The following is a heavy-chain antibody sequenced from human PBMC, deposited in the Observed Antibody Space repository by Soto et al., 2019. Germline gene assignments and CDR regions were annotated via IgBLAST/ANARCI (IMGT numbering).Heavy chain of an antibody. V-gene: IGHV1-18*01. CDR2: ISAHNGNT. CDR1: GYAFTTYG. CDR3: ARGRYGDY. J-gene: IGHJ4*02. D-gene: IGHD1-1*01. Sequence: QVHLVQSGAEVKKPGASVKVSCKGSGYAFTTYGITWVRQAPGQGLEWMGWISAHNGNTNYAHKLQGRVTVTRDTSTSTAYMELRSQRSDDTAVYYCARGRYGDYWGQGALVTVSS.